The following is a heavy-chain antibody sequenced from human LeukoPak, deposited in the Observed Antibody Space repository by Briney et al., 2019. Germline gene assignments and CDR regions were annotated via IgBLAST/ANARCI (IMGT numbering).Heavy chain of an antibody. CDR2: ISSDGNNK. J-gene: IGHJ1*01. Sequence: GGSLRLSCAASGFTFSSYAMHWVRQAPGKGLDWVALISSDGNNKYYANSVKGRFTISRDNSKNTLSLQMNSLRDDDTAVYYCTRDPRLREFESWGQGTLVTVSS. V-gene: IGHV3-30-3*01. CDR3: TRDPRLREFES. D-gene: IGHD2-21*02. CDR1: GFTFSSYA.